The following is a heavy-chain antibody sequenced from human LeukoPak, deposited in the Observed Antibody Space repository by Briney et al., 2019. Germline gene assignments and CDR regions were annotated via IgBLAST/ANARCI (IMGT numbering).Heavy chain of an antibody. CDR2: IIPIFGTA. D-gene: IGHD2-15*01. CDR1: GGTLSSYA. V-gene: IGHV1-69*13. CDR3: ARAGGPSYYYYGMDV. J-gene: IGHJ6*02. Sequence: ASVKVSCKASGGTLSSYAISWVRQAPGQGLEWMGGIIPIFGTANYAQKFQGRVTITADESTSTAYMELSSLRSEDTAVYYCARAGGPSYYYYGMDVWGQGTTVTVSS.